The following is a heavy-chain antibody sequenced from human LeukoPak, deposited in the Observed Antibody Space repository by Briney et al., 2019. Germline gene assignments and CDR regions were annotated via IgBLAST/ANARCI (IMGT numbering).Heavy chain of an antibody. CDR2: ISYDGSNK. CDR3: AKEVYYGSGSRGAFDI. D-gene: IGHD3-10*01. Sequence: TGGSLRLSCAASGFTFSSYGMHWVRQAPGKGLEWVAVISYDGSNKYYADSVKGRFTISRDNSKNTLYLQMNSLRAEDTAVYYCAKEVYYGSGSRGAFDIWGQGTMVTVSS. V-gene: IGHV3-30*18. J-gene: IGHJ3*02. CDR1: GFTFSSYG.